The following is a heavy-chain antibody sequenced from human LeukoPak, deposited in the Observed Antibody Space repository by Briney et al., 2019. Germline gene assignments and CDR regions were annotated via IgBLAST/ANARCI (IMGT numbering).Heavy chain of an antibody. Sequence: SETLSLTCTVSGGSISSYYWSWIRQPAGKGLEWIGRIYTSGSTNYNPSLKSRVTMSVDTSKNQFSLKLSSVTAADTAVYYCARDRYYYDSSGYYPFKYWGQGTLVTVSS. V-gene: IGHV4-4*07. CDR2: IYTSGST. CDR1: GGSISSYY. J-gene: IGHJ4*02. CDR3: ARDRYYYDSSGYYPFKY. D-gene: IGHD3-22*01.